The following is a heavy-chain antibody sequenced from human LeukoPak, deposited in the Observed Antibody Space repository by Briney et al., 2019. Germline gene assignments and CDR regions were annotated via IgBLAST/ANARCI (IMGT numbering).Heavy chain of an antibody. CDR2: MYYSGST. J-gene: IGHJ4*02. D-gene: IGHD6-19*01. CDR3: ARHVGYSSGWSDY. CDR1: GGSISSNSYY. Sequence: PSETLSLTCTVSGGSISSNSYYWGWIRPPPGKGLEWIGSMYYSGSTRYNPSIKSRVTIYVDTSKNQFSLKLSSVTAADTAVYYCARHVGYSSGWSDYWGQGTLVTVSS. V-gene: IGHV4-39*01.